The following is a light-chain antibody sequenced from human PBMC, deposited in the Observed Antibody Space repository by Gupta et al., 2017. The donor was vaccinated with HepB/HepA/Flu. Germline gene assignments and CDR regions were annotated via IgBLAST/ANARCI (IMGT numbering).Light chain of an antibody. CDR3: QSYDTSLSGPVV. V-gene: IGLV1-40*01. J-gene: IGLJ2*01. Sequence: QSVLTQPPSVSGAPGQRVTISCTGSSSNIGAGYYVHWYQHLPGTAPKLLIYDNDNRPSGVPDRFSGSKSGTSASLAITGLQAEDEADYYCQSYDTSLSGPVVFGGGTKLTVL. CDR2: DND. CDR1: SSNIGAGYY.